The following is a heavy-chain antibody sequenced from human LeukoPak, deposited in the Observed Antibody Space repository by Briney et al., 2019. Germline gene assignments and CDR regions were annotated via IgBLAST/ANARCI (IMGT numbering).Heavy chain of an antibody. CDR3: ARDRYSSGWNWFGP. CDR2: ISYDGSNK. Sequence: PGRSLRLSCAASRFTFSSYAMHWVRQAPGKGLEWVAVISYDGSNKYYADSVKGRFTISRDNSKNTLYLQMNSLRAEDTAVYYCARDRYSSGWNWFGPWGQGTLVTVSS. CDR1: RFTFSSYA. V-gene: IGHV3-30-3*01. J-gene: IGHJ5*02. D-gene: IGHD6-19*01.